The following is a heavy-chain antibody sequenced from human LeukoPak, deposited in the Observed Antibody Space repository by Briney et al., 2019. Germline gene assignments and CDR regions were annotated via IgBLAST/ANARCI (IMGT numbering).Heavy chain of an antibody. CDR2: IIPIFGTA. V-gene: IGHV1-69*13. CDR3: ARALLRPYYFDY. J-gene: IGHJ4*02. D-gene: IGHD3-22*01. CDR1: GGTFSSYG. Sequence: GASVKVSCKASGGTFSSYGISWVRQAPGQGLEWMGGIIPIFGTANYAQKFQGRVTITADESTSTAYMELSSLRSENTAVYYCARALLRPYYFDYWGQGTLVTVSS.